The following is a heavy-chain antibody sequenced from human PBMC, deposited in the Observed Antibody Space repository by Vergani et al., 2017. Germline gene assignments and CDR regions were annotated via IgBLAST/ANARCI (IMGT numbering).Heavy chain of an antibody. CDR1: GYSITNYW. V-gene: IGHV5-51*03. CDR3: AKTHDLSSLYSSYNWFDP. J-gene: IGHJ5*02. CDR2: IYAGDSDV. Sequence: EVQLVQSGAEVKKPGESLKISCQGSGYSITNYWIAWVRQRPGKGLEWMGIIYAGDSDVRYSPSFQGQVTMSVDKSLSTAYLQWSSLKASDTATYYCAKTHDLSSLYSSYNWFDPWGQGTLVTVSS. D-gene: IGHD3-3*01.